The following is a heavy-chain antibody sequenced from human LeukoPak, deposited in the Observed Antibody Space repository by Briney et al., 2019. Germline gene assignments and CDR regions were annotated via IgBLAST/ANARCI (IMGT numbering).Heavy chain of an antibody. CDR1: GFTFSSYS. CDR3: ATMQKRYDIFP. Sequence: PGGSLRLSCAASGFTFSSYSMNWVRQPPGKGLEWVSSISSSSSYIYYADSVKGRFTISRDNAKNSLYLQMNSLRAEDTAVYYCATMQKRYDIFPWGQGTLVTVSS. CDR2: ISSSSSYI. D-gene: IGHD3-9*01. V-gene: IGHV3-21*01. J-gene: IGHJ5*02.